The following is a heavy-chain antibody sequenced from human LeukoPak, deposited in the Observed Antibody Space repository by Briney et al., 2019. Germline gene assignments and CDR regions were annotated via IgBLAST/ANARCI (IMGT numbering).Heavy chain of an antibody. CDR1: GFTVSTNY. J-gene: IGHJ5*02. CDR3: AKDRRGCSGGSCYRGPYWFDP. Sequence: PGGSLRLSCAASGFTVSTNYMSWVRQAPGKGLEWVSAISGSGGSTYYADSVKGRFTISRDNSKNTLYLQMNSLRAEDTAVYYCAKDRRGCSGGSCYRGPYWFDPWGQGTLVTVSS. V-gene: IGHV3-23*01. D-gene: IGHD2-15*01. CDR2: ISGSGGST.